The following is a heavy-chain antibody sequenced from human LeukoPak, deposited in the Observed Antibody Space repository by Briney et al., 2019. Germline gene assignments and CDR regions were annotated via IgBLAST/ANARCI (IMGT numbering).Heavy chain of an antibody. CDR3: AREYCSDNSCYFPDY. D-gene: IGHD2-15*01. CDR2: INTYNGNT. CDR1: GYTFSNYG. J-gene: IGHJ4*02. V-gene: IGHV1-18*01. Sequence: ASVKVSSKASGYTFSNYGISWVRQAPGQGLEWMGWINTYNGNTKSAQNLQGRVTMTTDTSTSTAYMELRSLRSDDTAVYYCAREYCSDNSCYFPDYWGQGTLVTVSS.